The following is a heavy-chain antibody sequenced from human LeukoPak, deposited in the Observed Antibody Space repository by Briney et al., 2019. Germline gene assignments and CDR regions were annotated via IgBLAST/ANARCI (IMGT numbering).Heavy chain of an antibody. CDR1: GYTFTSYG. CDR2: ISTYNGNT. CDR3: VKDWHILTGRNCFDP. V-gene: IGHV1-18*01. J-gene: IGHJ5*02. Sequence: ASVKVSCKASGYTFTSYGISWVRQAPGQGLEWMGWISTYNGNTNYAQNLQGRVTMTTDTSTSTAYMELRSLRFDDTAIYYCVKDWHILTGRNCFDPWGQGTLVTVSS. D-gene: IGHD3-9*01.